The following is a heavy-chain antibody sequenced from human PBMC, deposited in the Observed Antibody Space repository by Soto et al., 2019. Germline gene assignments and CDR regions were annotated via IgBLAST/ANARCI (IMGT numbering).Heavy chain of an antibody. V-gene: IGHV4-59*01. D-gene: IGHD2-15*01. Sequence: QVQLQESGPGLVKPSETLSLTCTVSSASFTVYYWSWIRQPPGKGLEWIGYIYYSGSTSYNPSLTSRVTLSADTSKNQFSLKLRSVTDADTAVYYCARDAGGPGDYWGQGVLVTVSS. CDR1: SASFTVYY. J-gene: IGHJ4*02. CDR2: IYYSGST. CDR3: ARDAGGPGDY.